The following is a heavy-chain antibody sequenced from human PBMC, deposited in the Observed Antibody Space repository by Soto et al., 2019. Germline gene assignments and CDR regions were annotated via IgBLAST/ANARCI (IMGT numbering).Heavy chain of an antibody. CDR3: ARVDCSSTSCFYYFDY. CDR1: GGSISSYY. D-gene: IGHD2-2*01. J-gene: IGHJ4*02. Sequence: QVQLQESGPGLVKPSETLSLTCTVSGGSISSYYWSWIRQPPGKGLEWIGYIYYSGSTNYNPSLKSRVTISVDTSKNQSSLKLSSVTAADTAVYYCARVDCSSTSCFYYFDYWGQGTLVTVSS. CDR2: IYYSGST. V-gene: IGHV4-59*01.